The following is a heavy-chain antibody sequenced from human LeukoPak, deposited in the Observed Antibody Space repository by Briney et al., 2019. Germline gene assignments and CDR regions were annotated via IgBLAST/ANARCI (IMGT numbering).Heavy chain of an antibody. CDR1: GDSVSSNSAT. Sequence: SQTLSLTCAISGDSVSSNSATWNWIRQSPSRGLEWLGRTYHRSKWYYDYAVSVKSRITINPDTSKNQFSLQLNSVTPDDTAVYYCARDGSVGYHWYFDLWGRGTLVTVSS. CDR3: ARDGSVGYHWYFDL. D-gene: IGHD5-18*01. V-gene: IGHV6-1*01. J-gene: IGHJ2*01. CDR2: TYHRSKWYY.